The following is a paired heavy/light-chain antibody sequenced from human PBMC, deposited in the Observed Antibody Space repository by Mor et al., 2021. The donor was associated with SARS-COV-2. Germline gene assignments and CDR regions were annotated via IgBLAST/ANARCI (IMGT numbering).Heavy chain of an antibody. V-gene: IGHV4-31*03. CDR3: ARGRVYHGYTSRGGYFDY. CDR1: GDSISSGGYY. D-gene: IGHD5-18*01. CDR2: IYYSGST. J-gene: IGHJ4*02. Sequence: QVQLQESGPGLVKPSQTLSLTCTVSGDSISSGGYYWTWIRQHPGKGLEWIGYIYYSGSTYYNPSLESRVTISVDTSKNQFSLKLTSVTAADTAVYCCARGRVYHGYTSRGGYFDYWGQGTLVTVSS.
Light chain of an antibody. J-gene: IGKJ1*01. V-gene: IGKV3-20*01. CDR1: QSVSSSY. Sequence: EIVLTQSPGTLSLSPGERATLSCRASQSVSSSYLAWYQQKPGQAPRLLIYGASSRATGIPDRFSGSGSGTDFTLTISRLEPEDFAVYYCQQYGSSQRTFGQGTKVEIK. CDR3: QQYGSSQRT. CDR2: GAS.